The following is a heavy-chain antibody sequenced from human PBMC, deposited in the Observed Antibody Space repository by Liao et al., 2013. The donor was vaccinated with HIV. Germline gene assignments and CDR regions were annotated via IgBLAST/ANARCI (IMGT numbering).Heavy chain of an antibody. V-gene: IGHV4-39*02. J-gene: IGHJ2*01. Sequence: QVQLQQWGAGLLKPSETLSLTCTVSGASISTSTYYWGWIRQPPGKGLEWIGSINYGGSTHYKPSLKSRVSISADTSSNHVSLKLTSVTAADTAVYYCARVQWEPAPNWYSDLWGRGTLVIVSS. CDR2: INYGGST. CDR1: GASISTSTYY. CDR3: ARVQWEPAPNWYSDL. D-gene: IGHD1-26*01.